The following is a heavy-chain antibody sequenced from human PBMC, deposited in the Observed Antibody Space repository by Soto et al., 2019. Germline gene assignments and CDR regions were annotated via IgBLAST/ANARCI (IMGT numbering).Heavy chain of an antibody. CDR2: IYYSGST. V-gene: IGHV4-59*01. CDR1: GCSISRYY. D-gene: IGHD3-9*01. CDR3: ASFTYYDILTGYHGRHGWFDH. J-gene: IGHJ5*01. Sequence: SEXLSLTCTVSGCSISRYYWSWIRQPPGKGLEWIGYIYYSGSTNYNPSLKSRVTISVDTSNNQFSLKLSSVTAADTAVYYCASFTYYDILTGYHGRHGWFDHWGQGTLVTVSS.